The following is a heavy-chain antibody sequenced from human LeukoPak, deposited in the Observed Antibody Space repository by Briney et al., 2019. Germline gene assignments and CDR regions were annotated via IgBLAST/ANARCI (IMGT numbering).Heavy chain of an antibody. V-gene: IGHV3-66*01. CDR3: ASRQGDYVRGSYADF. CDR2: LYRGGNT. CDR1: GITVSSNY. Sequence: GGSLRLSCVASGITVSSNYMSWVLQAPGKGLEWVSFLYRGGNTYYADSVKGRFTISRDNSKNTVFLQMSSLRAEDTAVYYCASRQGDYVRGSYADFWGQGTMVTVSS. D-gene: IGHD3-16*01. J-gene: IGHJ4*02.